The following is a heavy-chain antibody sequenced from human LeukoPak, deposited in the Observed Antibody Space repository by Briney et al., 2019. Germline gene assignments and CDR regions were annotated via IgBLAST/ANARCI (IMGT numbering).Heavy chain of an antibody. D-gene: IGHD3-3*01. CDR3: ARRGITISGVRVYHYSGLDV. V-gene: IGHV3-7*01. J-gene: IGHJ6*02. CDR1: GFTFSSHL. CDR2: IKEVGSEK. Sequence: SGGSLRLSCAGSGFTFSSHLMNWVRPAPRRGLEWVASIKEVGSEKHYVDSVSGRFTISRDNAKNSLHLQMSSLRAKDTAVYDCARRGITISGVRVYHYSGLDVWGQGTTVTVSS.